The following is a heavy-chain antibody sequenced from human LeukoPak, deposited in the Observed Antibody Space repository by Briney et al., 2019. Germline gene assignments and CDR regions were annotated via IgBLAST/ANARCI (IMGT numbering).Heavy chain of an antibody. V-gene: IGHV4-59*08. J-gene: IGHJ4*02. CDR3: ARTFGVTPRLFDY. CDR2: IYYSGST. CDR1: GGSISSYY. D-gene: IGHD2/OR15-2a*01. Sequence: PSETLSLTCTVSGGSISSYYWGWIRQPPGKGLEWIGYIYYSGSTNYNPSLKSRVTISVDTSKNQFSLKLSSVTAADTAVYYCARTFGVTPRLFDYWGQGTLVTVSS.